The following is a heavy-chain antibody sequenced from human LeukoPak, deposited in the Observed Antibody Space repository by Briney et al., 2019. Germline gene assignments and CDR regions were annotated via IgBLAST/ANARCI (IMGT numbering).Heavy chain of an antibody. D-gene: IGHD3-22*01. Sequence: TSETLSPTCTVSGYSISSGYYWGWIRPPPGKGLEWIGSIYYSGSTYYNPSLKSRVTISVDTSKNQFSLKLSSVTAADTAVYYCARDGFDSYYYDSSGYYYVAAFDIWGQGTMVTVSS. CDR3: ARDGFDSYYYDSSGYYYVAAFDI. J-gene: IGHJ3*02. V-gene: IGHV4-38-2*02. CDR1: GYSISSGYY. CDR2: IYYSGST.